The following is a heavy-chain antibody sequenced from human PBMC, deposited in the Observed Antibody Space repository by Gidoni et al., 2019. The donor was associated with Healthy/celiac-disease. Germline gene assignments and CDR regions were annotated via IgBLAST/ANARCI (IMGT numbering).Heavy chain of an antibody. CDR2: IYYSWST. J-gene: IGHJ4*02. CDR1: GGSIRSSSYY. Sequence: QLQLQESGPGLVKPSETLSLTCTVSGGSIRSSSYYWGWIRQPPGKGLEWIGSIYYSWSTYYNPSLKSRVTISVDTSKNQFSLKLSSVTAADTAVYYCASSITDSSGYLSLSFDYWGQGTLVTVSS. V-gene: IGHV4-39*01. CDR3: ASSITDSSGYLSLSFDY. D-gene: IGHD3-22*01.